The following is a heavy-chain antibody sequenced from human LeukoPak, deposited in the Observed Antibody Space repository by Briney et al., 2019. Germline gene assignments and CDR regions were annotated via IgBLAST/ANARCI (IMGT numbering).Heavy chain of an antibody. CDR3: ARDLELERNRWNYFES. V-gene: IGHV4-59*02. J-gene: IGHJ4*02. CDR2: IHYSGDT. CDR1: GGSVSSYY. Sequence: SETLSLTCSVSGGSVSSYYWSWIRQSPGRGLEWIGSIHYSGDTKYNPFLKSRVSLSVDTSKQLFSLRLSSVTPADTAVYYCARDLELERNRWNYFESWGQGTRVTVSS. D-gene: IGHD1-1*01.